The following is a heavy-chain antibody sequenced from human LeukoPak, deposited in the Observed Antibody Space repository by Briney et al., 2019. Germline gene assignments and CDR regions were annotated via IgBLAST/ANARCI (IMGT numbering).Heavy chain of an antibody. CDR1: GFTFSSYW. V-gene: IGHV3-7*05. Sequence: GGSLRLSCAASGFTFSSYWMSWVRQAPGKGLEWVANIRQDGSEKYYVDSVKGRFTISRDNANNSLYLQMNSLRADDTAVYFCARFITVVTSGAFDIWGQGTLVTVS. CDR2: IRQDGSEK. J-gene: IGHJ3*02. D-gene: IGHD4-23*01. CDR3: ARFITVVTSGAFDI.